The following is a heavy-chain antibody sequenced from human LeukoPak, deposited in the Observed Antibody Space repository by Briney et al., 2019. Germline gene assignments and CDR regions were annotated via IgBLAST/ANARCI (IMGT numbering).Heavy chain of an antibody. V-gene: IGHV4-4*07. CDR3: ARFDGDYDAFDI. D-gene: IGHD4-17*01. CDR2: FYSSVST. Sequence: SETLSLTCSVSGGSIRSYYWSWIRQPAGKGLEWIGRFYSSVSTIYNPSLNSRVTMSVDTSKNLFFLNLTSVTAADTAVYFCARFDGDYDAFDIWGQGTMVTVSS. J-gene: IGHJ3*02. CDR1: GGSIRSYY.